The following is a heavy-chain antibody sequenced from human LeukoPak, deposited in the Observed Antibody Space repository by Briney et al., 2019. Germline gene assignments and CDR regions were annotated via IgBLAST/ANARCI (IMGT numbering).Heavy chain of an antibody. D-gene: IGHD3-9*01. Sequence: GGSLRLSCAASGFTFSSYTMNCIRQAPGKGLEWISFINTKSKAIYYADSVKGRFTISRDNARNLLHLQMNSLRAEDTALYFCVRDQDWAFDYWGQGTLVTVSS. CDR3: VRDQDWAFDY. V-gene: IGHV3-48*01. J-gene: IGHJ4*02. CDR1: GFTFSSYT. CDR2: INTKSKAI.